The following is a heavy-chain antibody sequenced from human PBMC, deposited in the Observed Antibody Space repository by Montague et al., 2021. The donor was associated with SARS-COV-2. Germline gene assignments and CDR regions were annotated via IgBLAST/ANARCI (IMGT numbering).Heavy chain of an antibody. CDR1: GDSVCVNSAG. V-gene: IGHV6-1*01. Sequence: CAISGDSVCVNSAGRNWNRQSPSRRLEWLGRTYFRSKWNSEYAFSVKGRITINADTSTNQFYLQVNSVTPEDTAIYYCTRSWGWKEPHYYFNHWGQGTLVVVSS. J-gene: IGHJ4*02. CDR2: TYFRSKWNS. D-gene: IGHD1-14*01. CDR3: TRSWGWKEPHYYFNH.